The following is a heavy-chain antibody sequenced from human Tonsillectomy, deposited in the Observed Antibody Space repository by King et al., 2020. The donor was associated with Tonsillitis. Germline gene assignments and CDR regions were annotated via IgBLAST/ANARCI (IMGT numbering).Heavy chain of an antibody. CDR3: AFLPGYSYGRTVDY. D-gene: IGHD5-18*01. CDR2: TRNKANSYTT. CDR1: GFTFSDHY. V-gene: IGHV3-72*01. Sequence: VQLVESGGGLVQPGGSLRLSCAASGFTFSDHYMDWVRQAPGKGLEWVGRTRNKANSYTTEYAASVKGRFTISRDDSKNSLYLQMNSLKTEDTAVYYCAFLPGYSYGRTVDYWGQGTLVTVSS. J-gene: IGHJ4*02.